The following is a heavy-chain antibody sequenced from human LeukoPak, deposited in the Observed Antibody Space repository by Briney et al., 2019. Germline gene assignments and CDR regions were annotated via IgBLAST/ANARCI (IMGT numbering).Heavy chain of an antibody. D-gene: IGHD3-22*01. V-gene: IGHV4-59*12. Sequence: KPSETLSLTCTVSGGSISSYYWSWIRQPPGKGLEWIGYIYYSGSTNYNPSLKSRVTMSVDTSKNQFSLNLSSVTAADTAVYYCARDHYDSSSYFYFDYWGQGTLVTVSS. J-gene: IGHJ4*02. CDR2: IYYSGST. CDR3: ARDHYDSSSYFYFDY. CDR1: GGSISSYY.